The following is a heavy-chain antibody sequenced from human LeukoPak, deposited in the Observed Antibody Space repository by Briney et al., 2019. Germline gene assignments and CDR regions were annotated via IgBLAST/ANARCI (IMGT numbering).Heavy chain of an antibody. V-gene: IGHV3-30*03. J-gene: IGHJ6*02. D-gene: IGHD3-3*01. CDR1: GFTFSSYG. Sequence: PGGSLRLSCAASGFTFSSYGMHWVRQAPGKGLEWVAVISYDGSNKYYADSVKGRFTISRDNSKNTLYLQMNSLRAEDTAVYYCATYDFPTLTYYHYYGMDVWGQGTTVTVSS. CDR3: ATYDFPTLTYYHYYGMDV. CDR2: ISYDGSNK.